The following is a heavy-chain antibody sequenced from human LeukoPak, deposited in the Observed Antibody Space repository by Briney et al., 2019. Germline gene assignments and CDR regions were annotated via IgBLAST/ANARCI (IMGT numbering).Heavy chain of an antibody. V-gene: IGHV1-2*02. CDR3: ASSYDSSGYYNS. Sequence: ASVNVSCKASGNTFTGYYLHWVRQAPGQGLEWMGWINPDSGDTNYAQKFQDRVTMPRDTSIVTAYMDLSSLRSDDTAVYYCASSYDSSGYYNSWGQGTQVTVSS. D-gene: IGHD3-22*01. CDR2: INPDSGDT. CDR1: GNTFTGYY. J-gene: IGHJ4*02.